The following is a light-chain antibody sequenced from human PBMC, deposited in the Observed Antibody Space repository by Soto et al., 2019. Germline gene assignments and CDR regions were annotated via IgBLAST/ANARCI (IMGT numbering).Light chain of an antibody. CDR2: AVT. CDR3: SSHAGTNNYV. Sequence: QSALTQPPSASGSPGQSVAISCTGTSSDVGGQNYVSWYQQHPGKAPKLIIYAVTERPSGVPDRFSGSKSGNTASLTVSGLQTEDEADSYCSSHAGTNNYVFGPGTKVTVL. V-gene: IGLV2-8*01. CDR1: SSDVGGQNY. J-gene: IGLJ1*01.